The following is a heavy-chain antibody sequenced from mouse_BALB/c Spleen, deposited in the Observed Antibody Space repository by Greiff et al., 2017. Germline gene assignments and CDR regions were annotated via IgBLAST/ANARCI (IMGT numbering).Heavy chain of an antibody. V-gene: IGHV3-2*02. D-gene: IGHD2-3*01. Sequence: VQLKQSGPGLVKPSQSLSLTCTVTGYSITSDYAWNWIRQFPGNKLEWMGYISYSGSTSYNPSLKSRISITRDTSKNQFFLQLNSVTTEDTATYYCAKRRGLLRGYYAMDYWGQGTSVTVSS. J-gene: IGHJ4*01. CDR2: ISYSGST. CDR1: GYSITSDYA. CDR3: AKRRGLLRGYYAMDY.